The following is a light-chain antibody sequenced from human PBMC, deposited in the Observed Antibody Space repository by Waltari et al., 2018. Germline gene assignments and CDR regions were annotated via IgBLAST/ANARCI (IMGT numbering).Light chain of an antibody. Sequence: SYELTQSPSVSVSPGQTATITCSGDKLGAKYVCWYQHKPGQSPVMVIYQDTKRPSGIPDRFSGSNSGNTATLTISGTQALDEADYYCQSWDSTTVVFGGGTKLTVL. CDR2: QDT. CDR1: KLGAKY. CDR3: QSWDSTTVV. V-gene: IGLV3-1*01. J-gene: IGLJ2*01.